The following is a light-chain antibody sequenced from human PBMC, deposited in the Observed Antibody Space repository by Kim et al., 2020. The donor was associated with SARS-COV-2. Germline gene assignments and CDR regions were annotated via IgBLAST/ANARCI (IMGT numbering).Light chain of an antibody. CDR1: SLRSYY. J-gene: IGLJ3*02. CDR2: GKY. V-gene: IGLV3-19*01. CDR3: NSRDSSGDHVV. Sequence: ALGQTVRITCQGDSLRSYYATWYQQRPGQAPVLVLFGKYNRPSGIPDRFSGSGSGNTASLTITGAQAEDEADYYCNSRDSSGDHVVFGGGTKVTVL.